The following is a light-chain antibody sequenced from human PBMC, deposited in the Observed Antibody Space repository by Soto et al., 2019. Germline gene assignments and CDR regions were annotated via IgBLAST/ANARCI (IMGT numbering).Light chain of an antibody. CDR2: GAS. Sequence: EIVMTLSPATLSVSQGARSTLSCRASQSVSSNLAWYQQKPGQAPRLLIYGASTRATGIPARFSGSGSGTEFTLTISSLQSEDLAPYYCQQINSYPLTFGGGTKVDIK. V-gene: IGKV3-15*01. J-gene: IGKJ4*01. CDR1: QSVSSN. CDR3: QQINSYPLT.